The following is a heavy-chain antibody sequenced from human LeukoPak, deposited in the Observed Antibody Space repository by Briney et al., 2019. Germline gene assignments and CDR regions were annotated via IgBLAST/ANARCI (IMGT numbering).Heavy chain of an antibody. CDR3: ARVRPHLIIDV. D-gene: IGHD6-6*01. CDR1: GLTVSSNY. Sequence: PGGSLRLSCAASGLTVSSNYMSWVRQAPGKGLEWVSVIYTGGSTYYADSVKGRFTISRDDSKNTLHLQMNSLRAEDTAVYYCARVRPHLIIDVWGKGTTVTVSS. CDR2: IYTGGST. V-gene: IGHV3-53*01. J-gene: IGHJ6*03.